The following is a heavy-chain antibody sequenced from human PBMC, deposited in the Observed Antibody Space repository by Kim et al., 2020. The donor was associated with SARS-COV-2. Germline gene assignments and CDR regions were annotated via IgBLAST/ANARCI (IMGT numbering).Heavy chain of an antibody. Sequence: SETLSLTCTVSGGSISSYYWSWIRQPPGKGLEWIGYIYYSGSTNYNPSLKSRVTISVDTSKNQFSLKLSSVTAADTAVYYCARELSYSGSPVYNWFDPWGQGTLVTVSS. D-gene: IGHD1-26*01. J-gene: IGHJ5*02. CDR1: GGSISSYY. V-gene: IGHV4-59*01. CDR3: ARELSYSGSPVYNWFDP. CDR2: IYYSGST.